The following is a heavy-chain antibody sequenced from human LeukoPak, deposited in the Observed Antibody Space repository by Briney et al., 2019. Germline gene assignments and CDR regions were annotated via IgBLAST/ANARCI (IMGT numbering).Heavy chain of an antibody. V-gene: IGHV3-48*03. Sequence: SGGSLRLSCAASGFTFRSYEMNWVRQAPGKGLEWVSYISSSGSTIYYADSVKGRFTISRDNAKNSLFLQMNSLRAEDTALYYCARFAYGGQVDYWGQGTLVTVSS. D-gene: IGHD4-23*01. J-gene: IGHJ4*02. CDR1: GFTFRSYE. CDR2: ISSSGSTI. CDR3: ARFAYGGQVDY.